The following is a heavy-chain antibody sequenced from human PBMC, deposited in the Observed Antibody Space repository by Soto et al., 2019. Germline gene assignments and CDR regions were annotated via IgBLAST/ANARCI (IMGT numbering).Heavy chain of an antibody. J-gene: IGHJ5*02. Sequence: GSLRLSCAVSGFTFSQYSMNWVRQAPGKGLEWVSYISSSSSRVYYADSVKGRFTISRDNAKNSLYLQMNSLRDEDTAVFYCARDDHKLNNDSIGSWDLWGQGTLVTVSS. CDR1: GFTFSQYS. V-gene: IGHV3-48*02. CDR3: ARDDHKLNNDSIGSWDL. D-gene: IGHD3-22*01. CDR2: ISSSSSRV.